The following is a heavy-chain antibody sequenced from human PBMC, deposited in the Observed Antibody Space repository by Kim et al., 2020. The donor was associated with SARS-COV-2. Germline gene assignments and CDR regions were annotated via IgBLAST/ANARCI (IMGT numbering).Heavy chain of an antibody. D-gene: IGHD2-2*01. CDR2: IWNDGSNK. V-gene: IGHV3-33*01. CDR1: GFTFSSYG. J-gene: IGHJ4*02. CDR3: ARGVVVVPAAKTPSQFDY. Sequence: GGSLRLSCAASGFTFSSYGMHWVRQAPGKGLEWVAVIWNDGSNKYYADSVKGRFTISRDNSKNTLYLQMNSLRAEDTAVYYCARGVVVVPAAKTPSQFDYWGQGTLVTVSS.